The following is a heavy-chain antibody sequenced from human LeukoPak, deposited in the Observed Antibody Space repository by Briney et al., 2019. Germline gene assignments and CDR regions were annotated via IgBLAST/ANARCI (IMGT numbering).Heavy chain of an antibody. V-gene: IGHV1-2*02. Sequence: ASVKVSCKASGYTLTGYYMHWVRQAPGQGLEWMGWMNPNSGGTRYAQKFQGRVTMTRDTSISTAYMELSRLRSDDTAMYYCARDKLGLGELSLYDQWGQGTLVTVFS. CDR2: MNPNSGGT. CDR3: ARDKLGLGELSLYDQ. D-gene: IGHD3-16*02. CDR1: GYTLTGYY. J-gene: IGHJ5*02.